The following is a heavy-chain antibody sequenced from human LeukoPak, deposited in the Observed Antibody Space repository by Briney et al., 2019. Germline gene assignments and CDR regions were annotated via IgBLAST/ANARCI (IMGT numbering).Heavy chain of an antibody. J-gene: IGHJ4*02. D-gene: IGHD3-22*01. Sequence: GESLMISCEGSGYSFTSYWISWVHQMPGKGLEWMGIIYPGNSETRYSPSFQGQVTISADKSISTAYLQWSSLKASDTAMYYCARSPNYDNSGSWGQGTLVTVSS. CDR3: ARSPNYDNSGS. CDR2: IYPGNSET. CDR1: GYSFTSYW. V-gene: IGHV5-51*07.